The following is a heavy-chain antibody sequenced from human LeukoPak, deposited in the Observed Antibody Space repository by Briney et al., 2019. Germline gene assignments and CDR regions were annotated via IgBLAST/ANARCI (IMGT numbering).Heavy chain of an antibody. Sequence: ASVKVSCKASGYTFISYYIHWVRLAPGQGLEWMGIINPSGGSTSYAQKFQGRVTMTRDTSTSTVYMDLSSLTSEDMAVYYCARAYNWNDKFDYWGQGTLVTVSS. J-gene: IGHJ4*02. CDR2: INPSGGST. CDR1: GYTFISYY. CDR3: ARAYNWNDKFDY. D-gene: IGHD1-1*01. V-gene: IGHV1-46*01.